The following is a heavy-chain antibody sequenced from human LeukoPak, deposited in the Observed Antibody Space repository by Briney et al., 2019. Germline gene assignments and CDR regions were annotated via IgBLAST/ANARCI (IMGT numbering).Heavy chain of an antibody. Sequence: SETLSLTCTVSGYSLSSGYYWGWIRQPPGKGLEWIGSIYHSGSTYYNPSLKSRVTISVDTSKNQFSLKLSSVTAADTAVYYCASRLRGLLLGEYHYFDYWGQGTLVTVSS. J-gene: IGHJ4*02. V-gene: IGHV4-38-2*02. CDR1: GYSLSSGYY. CDR3: ASRLRGLLLGEYHYFDY. D-gene: IGHD3-22*01. CDR2: IYHSGST.